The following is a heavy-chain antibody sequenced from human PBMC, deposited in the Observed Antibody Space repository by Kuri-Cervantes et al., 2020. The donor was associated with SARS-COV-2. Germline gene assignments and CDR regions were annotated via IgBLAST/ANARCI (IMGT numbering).Heavy chain of an antibody. CDR1: GFTFRDAW. CDR2: ISSSSSTI. D-gene: IGHD6-13*01. Sequence: GESLKISCAASGFTFRDAWMTWVRQAPGKGLEWVSYISSSSSTIYYADSVKGRFTISRGNSRNFLYQQMNSLRPEDMAVYYCVRKSRAAAGTYLDYWGQGTLVTVSS. V-gene: IGHV3-48*01. J-gene: IGHJ4*02. CDR3: VRKSRAAAGTYLDY.